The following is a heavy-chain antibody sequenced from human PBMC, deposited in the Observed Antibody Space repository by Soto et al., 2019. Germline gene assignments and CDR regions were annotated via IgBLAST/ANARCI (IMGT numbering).Heavy chain of an antibody. CDR3: ARDSGYCSGGSCYPGAY. Sequence: EVQLVESGGGLVQPGGSLRLSCAASGFTFSSYWMHWVRQAPGKGLVWVSRINSDGSSTSYADSVKGRFTISRDNAKNTLYLQINSLRAEDTAVYYCARDSGYCSGGSCYPGAYWGQGTLVTVSS. V-gene: IGHV3-74*01. J-gene: IGHJ4*02. CDR2: INSDGSST. CDR1: GFTFSSYW. D-gene: IGHD2-15*01.